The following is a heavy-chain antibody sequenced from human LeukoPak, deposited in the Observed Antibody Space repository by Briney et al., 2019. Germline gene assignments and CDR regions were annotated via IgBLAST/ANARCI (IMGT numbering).Heavy chain of an antibody. D-gene: IGHD3-10*01. V-gene: IGHV5-51*01. CDR1: GYSFTKYW. CDR3: ATFGGKGGPSDYFDY. Sequence: AGESLKISCKGSGYSFTKYWIGWVRQTPEKGLEWMGIIYPGDSETRYSPSFQGQVTISADKSITTAYLQWSSLKASDTAVYYCATFGGKGGPSDYFDYWGQGALVTVSS. CDR2: IYPGDSET. J-gene: IGHJ4*02.